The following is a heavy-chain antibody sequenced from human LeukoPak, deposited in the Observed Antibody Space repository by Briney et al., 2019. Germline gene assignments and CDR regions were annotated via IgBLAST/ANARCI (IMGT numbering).Heavy chain of an antibody. CDR2: FYSGGST. Sequence: SETLSLTCTVSGGFISSYYWSWIRQPAGKGLEWIGRFYSGGSTDYNPSLKSRVTMSVGTSKNQFSLKLSSVTAADTAVYYCARVYSGYDLPGSLANYYFDYWGQGTLVTVSS. V-gene: IGHV4-4*07. CDR1: GGFISSYY. D-gene: IGHD5-12*01. J-gene: IGHJ4*02. CDR3: ARVYSGYDLPGSLANYYFDY.